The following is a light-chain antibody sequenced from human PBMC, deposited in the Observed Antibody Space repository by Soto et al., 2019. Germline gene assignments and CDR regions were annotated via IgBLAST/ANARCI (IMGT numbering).Light chain of an antibody. CDR2: EGS. Sequence: QSALTQPASVSGSPGQSITISCTGTSSDVGSYNLVSWYQQHPGKAPKLMIYEGSKRPSGVSSRFSGSKSGNTASLTISGLQAEDEADYYFCSYAGNSNVFGTGTKLTVL. CDR3: CSYAGNSNV. CDR1: SSDVGSYNL. J-gene: IGLJ1*01. V-gene: IGLV2-23*03.